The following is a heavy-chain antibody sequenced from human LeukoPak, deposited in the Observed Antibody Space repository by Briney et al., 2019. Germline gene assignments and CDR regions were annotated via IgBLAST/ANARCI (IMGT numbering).Heavy chain of an antibody. CDR3: ARDTLGGSGYYDGRGDFDY. Sequence: GGSLRLSCAASGFTFSSYSMNWVRQAPGKGLEWVSSISSSSSYIYYADSVKGRFTISRDNAKNSLYLQMNSLRAEDTAVYYCARDTLGGSGYYDGRGDFDYWGQGTLVTVSS. D-gene: IGHD3-22*01. V-gene: IGHV3-21*01. J-gene: IGHJ4*02. CDR1: GFTFSSYS. CDR2: ISSSSSYI.